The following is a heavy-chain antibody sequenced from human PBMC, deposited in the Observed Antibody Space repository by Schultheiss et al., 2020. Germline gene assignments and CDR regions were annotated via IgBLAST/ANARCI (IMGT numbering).Heavy chain of an antibody. CDR1: GGSISSYY. Sequence: SETLSLTCTVSGGSISSYYWSWIRQPPGKGLEWIGEINHSGSTNYNPSLKSRVTISVDTSKNQFSLKLSSVTAADTAVYYCARLGHYDILTGYTPSNWFDPWGQGTLVTVS. D-gene: IGHD3-9*01. CDR2: INHSGST. CDR3: ARLGHYDILTGYTPSNWFDP. J-gene: IGHJ5*02. V-gene: IGHV4-34*01.